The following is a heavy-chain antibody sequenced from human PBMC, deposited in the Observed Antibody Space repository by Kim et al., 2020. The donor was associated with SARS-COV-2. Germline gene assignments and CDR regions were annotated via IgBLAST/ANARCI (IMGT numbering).Heavy chain of an antibody. D-gene: IGHD3-22*01. V-gene: IGHV4-31*02. Sequence: SRVTISVDTSKNQFSLKLSSVTAADTAVYYCARDVYYYDSSGYYLNWFDPWGQGTLVTVSS. CDR3: ARDVYYYDSSGYYLNWFDP. J-gene: IGHJ5*02.